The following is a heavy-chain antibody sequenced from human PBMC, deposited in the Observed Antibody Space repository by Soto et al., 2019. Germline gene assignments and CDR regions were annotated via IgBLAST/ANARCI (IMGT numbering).Heavy chain of an antibody. J-gene: IGHJ5*02. CDR2: IWFDGSNK. Sequence: QEQLAESGGGVVQPGTSLRLSCVASGFTFSSYGMHWVRQAPGKGLEWVAVIWFDGSNKYYADYAKGRFTISRDDSKNTLYLEMNSLRVEDRAIYCCVRIVGGDYQGTGNYVDLWGQGTLVTVSP. D-gene: IGHD1-26*01. CDR1: GFTFSSYG. V-gene: IGHV3-33*01. CDR3: VRIVGGDYQGTGNYVDL.